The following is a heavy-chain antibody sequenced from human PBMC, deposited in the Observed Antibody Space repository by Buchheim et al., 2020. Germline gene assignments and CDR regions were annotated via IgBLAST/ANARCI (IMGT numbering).Heavy chain of an antibody. Sequence: EVQLLESGGGLVQPGGSPRLSCAASGFTFSNYAMSWVRQAPGKGLEWVATISDNGGRTYYADSVQGRFSISRENSKSTLYLQMNTLGVEDTAVYYCAKTGGVVDYWGQGTL. CDR1: GFTFSNYA. V-gene: IGHV3-23*01. D-gene: IGHD2-15*01. CDR2: ISDNGGRT. J-gene: IGHJ4*02. CDR3: AKTGGVVDY.